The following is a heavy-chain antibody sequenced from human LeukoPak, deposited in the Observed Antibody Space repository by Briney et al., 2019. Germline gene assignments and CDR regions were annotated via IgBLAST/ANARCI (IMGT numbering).Heavy chain of an antibody. D-gene: IGHD6-19*01. CDR1: GFTFSSYG. CDR2: ISYDGSSK. Sequence: PGGSLRLSCAASGFTFSSYGMHWVRQAPGKGLEWVAVISYDGSSKYYADSVKGRFTISRDNSKNTLYLQMNSLRAEDTAVYYCAKDLRMYSSGWGSLDYWGQGTLVTVSS. J-gene: IGHJ4*02. V-gene: IGHV3-30*18. CDR3: AKDLRMYSSGWGSLDY.